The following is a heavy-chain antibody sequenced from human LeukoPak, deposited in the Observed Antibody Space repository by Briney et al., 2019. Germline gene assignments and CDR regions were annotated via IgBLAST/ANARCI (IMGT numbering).Heavy chain of an antibody. CDR3: AREYFSSGSVDN. CDR1: GYSFTTAA. V-gene: IGHV5-51*01. D-gene: IGHD6-19*01. Sequence: EESLKISCKVSGYSFTTAAIAWVRQMPGKGLEWMGVIYPRDSDTRYSPSFQGQVTLSVDKSITTAYLQWSSLKASDSAMYYCAREYFSSGSVDNWGQGTLVTVSS. J-gene: IGHJ4*02. CDR2: IYPRDSDT.